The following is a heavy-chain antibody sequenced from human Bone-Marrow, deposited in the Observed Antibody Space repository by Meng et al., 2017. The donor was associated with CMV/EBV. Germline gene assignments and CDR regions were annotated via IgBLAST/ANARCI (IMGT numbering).Heavy chain of an antibody. CDR2: INPNSGDT. V-gene: IGHV1-2*02. D-gene: IGHD2-15*01. J-gene: IGHJ5*02. Sequence: ASVKVSCKASGGTFSSYTISWVRQAPGQGLEWMGWINPNSGDTNYAQRFQGRVTMTRDTSISTAYMELSRLRSDDTAVYYCARDWHSHYSPPNWFDPWGQGTLVTVSS. CDR3: ARDWHSHYSPPNWFDP. CDR1: GGTFSSYT.